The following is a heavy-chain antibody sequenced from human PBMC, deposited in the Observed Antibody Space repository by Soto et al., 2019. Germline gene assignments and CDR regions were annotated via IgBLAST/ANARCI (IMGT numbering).Heavy chain of an antibody. D-gene: IGHD2-21*01. CDR1: GFTFSSYA. CDR2: ISGSGGST. J-gene: IGHJ4*02. Sequence: EVQLLESGGGLVQPGGSLRLSCAASGFTFSSYAMSWVRQAPGKGLEWVSAISGSGGSTYYADSVKGRFTISRDNSKNTMYLQMNSLRAEDTAVYYCAKAIIGGCGMWDYWGQGTLVTVSS. V-gene: IGHV3-23*01. CDR3: AKAIIGGCGMWDY.